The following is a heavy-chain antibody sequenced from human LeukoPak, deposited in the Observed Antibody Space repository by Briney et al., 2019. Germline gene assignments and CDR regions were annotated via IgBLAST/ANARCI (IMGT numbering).Heavy chain of an antibody. CDR1: GFTCSTCE. Sequence: PGGSLRLSCAASGFTCSTCEMNWVRQAPGEGLEWLSYISSRGSTIYYADSVKGRFTISSDSAKNSLYLQMTSLRVEDTAVYYCARWDYYNGMDVWGQGTTVTVSS. CDR2: ISSRGSTI. J-gene: IGHJ6*02. CDR3: ARWDYYNGMDV. V-gene: IGHV3-48*03.